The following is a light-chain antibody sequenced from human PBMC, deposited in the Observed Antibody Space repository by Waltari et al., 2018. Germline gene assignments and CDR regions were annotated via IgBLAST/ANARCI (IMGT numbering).Light chain of an antibody. Sequence: EIVLTQSPGTLSLSPGERATLSCRASQTVWTTYVAWYQQKPGQAPTLPIYGASSRATGIPDRFSGSGSGTDFSLTISSLEPEDFAVYYCQQYDISPLTFGGGTKVEIK. CDR2: GAS. V-gene: IGKV3-20*01. CDR1: QTVWTTY. CDR3: QQYDISPLT. J-gene: IGKJ4*01.